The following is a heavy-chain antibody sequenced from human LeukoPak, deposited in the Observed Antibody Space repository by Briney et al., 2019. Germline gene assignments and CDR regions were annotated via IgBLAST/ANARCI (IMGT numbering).Heavy chain of an antibody. D-gene: IGHD2-2*01. CDR1: GFTFSSYA. Sequence: GRSLRLSCAASGFTFSSYAMLWVRQAPGKGLEWVAVISYDGSNKYYADSVKGRFTISRDNSKNTLYLQMNSLRAEDTAVYYCARGGLGYCSSTSCFYYYYYMDVWGKGTTVTVSS. CDR3: ARGGLGYCSSTSCFYYYYYMDV. CDR2: ISYDGSNK. V-gene: IGHV3-30*01. J-gene: IGHJ6*03.